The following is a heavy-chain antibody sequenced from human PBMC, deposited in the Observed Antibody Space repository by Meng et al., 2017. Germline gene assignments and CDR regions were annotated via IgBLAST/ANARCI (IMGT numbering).Heavy chain of an antibody. J-gene: IGHJ4*02. Sequence: VQLVESGGGLVQPGGSLRLSCAASGFTFSSYWMHWVRQAPGKGLVWVSRINSDGSSTSYADSMKGQFTISRDNAKNTLYLQMNSLRAEDTAVYYCARAEYYYDSSDYWGQGTLVTVSS. CDR3: ARAEYYYDSSDY. CDR1: GFTFSSYW. CDR2: INSDGSST. V-gene: IGHV3/OR16-13*01. D-gene: IGHD3-22*01.